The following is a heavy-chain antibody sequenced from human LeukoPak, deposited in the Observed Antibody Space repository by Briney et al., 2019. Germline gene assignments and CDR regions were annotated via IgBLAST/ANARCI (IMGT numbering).Heavy chain of an antibody. CDR3: ARDPLARRGTDLDY. V-gene: IGHV1-2*06. J-gene: IGHJ4*02. CDR2: INPNSGGT. Sequence: GASVKVSCKASGYTFTGYYMHWVRQAPGQGLEWMGRINPNSGGTNYAQKFQGRVTMTRDTSISTAYMELSRLRSDDTAVYHCARDPLARRGTDLDYWGQGTLVTVSS. D-gene: IGHD3-16*01. CDR1: GYTFTGYY.